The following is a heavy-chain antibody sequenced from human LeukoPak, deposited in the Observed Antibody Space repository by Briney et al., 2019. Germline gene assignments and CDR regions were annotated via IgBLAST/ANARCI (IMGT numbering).Heavy chain of an antibody. V-gene: IGHV1-3*01. CDR2: INAGNGNT. Sequence: ASVKVSCKASGYTFTSYGISWVRQAPGQGLEWMGWINAGNGNTKYSQKFQGRVTITRDTSASTAYMELSSLRSEDTAVYYCARFPYGSGSYYFDYWGQGTLVTVSS. D-gene: IGHD3-10*01. J-gene: IGHJ4*02. CDR3: ARFPYGSGSYYFDY. CDR1: GYTFTSYG.